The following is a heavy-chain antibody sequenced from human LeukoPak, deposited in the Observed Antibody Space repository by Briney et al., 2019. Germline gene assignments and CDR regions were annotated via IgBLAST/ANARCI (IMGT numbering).Heavy chain of an antibody. V-gene: IGHV3-23*01. CDR1: TFSNYA. CDR3: AKSPRHYYDSSGYQYYFDY. Sequence: GGSLRLSCAFTFSNYAMSWDRQAPGKGLEWVSAISGSGGSTYYADSVKGRFTISRDNSKNTLYLQMNSLRAEDTAVYYCAKSPRHYYDSSGYQYYFDYWGQGTLVTVSS. J-gene: IGHJ4*02. CDR2: ISGSGGST. D-gene: IGHD3-22*01.